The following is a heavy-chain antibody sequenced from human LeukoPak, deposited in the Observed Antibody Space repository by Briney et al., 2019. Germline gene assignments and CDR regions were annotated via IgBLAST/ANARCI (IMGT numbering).Heavy chain of an antibody. J-gene: IGHJ4*02. Sequence: GRSLRLSCAASGFTFSSYGMHWVRQAPGKGLEWVSYISSSGSTIYYADSVKGRFTISRDNAKNSLYLQMNSLRAEDTAVYYCAKGAYGSGSSSFDYWGQGVLVTVSS. CDR3: AKGAYGSGSSSFDY. V-gene: IGHV3-48*04. CDR2: ISSSGSTI. D-gene: IGHD3-10*01. CDR1: GFTFSSYG.